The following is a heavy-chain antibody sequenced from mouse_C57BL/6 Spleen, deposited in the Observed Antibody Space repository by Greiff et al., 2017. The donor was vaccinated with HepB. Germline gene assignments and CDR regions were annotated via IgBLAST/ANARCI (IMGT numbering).Heavy chain of an antibody. CDR3: ARSPFITTVVEAWYFDV. Sequence: VQLQESGPELVKPGPSVKISCKASGYSFTSYYIHWVKQRPGQGLEWIGWIYPGSGNTKYNEKFKGKATLTADTSSSTAYMQLSSLTSEDSAVYYCARSPFITTVVEAWYFDVWGTGTTVTVSS. CDR1: GYSFTSYY. CDR2: IYPGSGNT. D-gene: IGHD1-1*01. V-gene: IGHV1-66*01. J-gene: IGHJ1*03.